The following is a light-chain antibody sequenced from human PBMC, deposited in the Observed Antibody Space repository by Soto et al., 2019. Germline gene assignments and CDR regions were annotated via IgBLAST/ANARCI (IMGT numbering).Light chain of an antibody. CDR1: QGISSY. Sequence: AIRMTQSPSSLSASTGDRVTITCRASQGISSYLAWYQQKPGKAPKLLSYAASTLQSGVPSRFSGSGSGTDFTLTISSLQPEDFATYYCLQDYNYPITFGQGTRLEIK. CDR2: AAS. CDR3: LQDYNYPIT. V-gene: IGKV1-8*01. J-gene: IGKJ5*01.